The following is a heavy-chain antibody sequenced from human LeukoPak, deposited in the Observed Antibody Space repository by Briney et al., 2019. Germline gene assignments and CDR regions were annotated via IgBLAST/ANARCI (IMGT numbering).Heavy chain of an antibody. Sequence: GGSLRLSCAASGFTFSSYWMSWVRHAPGKGRECVANIKQEGSEKYYVDSVKGRFTISRDNAKNSLYLQMNSLRAEDTAVYYCARDQGIQLWFGYYYYYGMNVWGQGTTVTVSS. D-gene: IGHD5-18*01. CDR1: GFTFSSYW. V-gene: IGHV3-7*03. J-gene: IGHJ6*02. CDR2: IKQEGSEK. CDR3: ARDQGIQLWFGYYYYYGMNV.